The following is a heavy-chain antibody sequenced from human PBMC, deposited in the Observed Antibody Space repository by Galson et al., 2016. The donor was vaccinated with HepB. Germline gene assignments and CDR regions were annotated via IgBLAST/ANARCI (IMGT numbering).Heavy chain of an antibody. V-gene: IGHV3-9*01. CDR2: IWWNSGHT. Sequence: SLRLSCAASGFTFNDYAMHWVRQAPGKGLEWVSGIWWNSGHTGYAASGRGRFTISRDNTKSSLSLQMNSLRPEDTALYYCAKVRTNLLDEQRKGWDSFDFWGQGTVVTVSS. CDR1: GFTFNDYA. D-gene: IGHD1-7*01. J-gene: IGHJ3*01. CDR3: AKVRTNLLDEQRKGWDSFDF.